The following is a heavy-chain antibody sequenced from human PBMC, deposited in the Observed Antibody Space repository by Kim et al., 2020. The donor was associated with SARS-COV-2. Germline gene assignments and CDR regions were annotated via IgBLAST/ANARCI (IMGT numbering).Heavy chain of an antibody. CDR3: ARDPRETQAKYDFWSGYYNWFDP. Sequence: ASVKVSCKASGYTFTGYYMHWVRQAPGQGLEWVGRINPNSGGTNYAQKVQGRVTMTRDTSISTAYMELSRLRSDDTAVDYCARDPRETQAKYDFWSGYYNWFDPGGQGTLVTVSS. J-gene: IGHJ5*02. D-gene: IGHD3-3*01. V-gene: IGHV1-2*06. CDR1: GYTFTGYY. CDR2: INPNSGGT.